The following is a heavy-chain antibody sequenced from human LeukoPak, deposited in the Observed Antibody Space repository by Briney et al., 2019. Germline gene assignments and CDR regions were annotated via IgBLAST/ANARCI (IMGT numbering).Heavy chain of an antibody. Sequence: GGSLRLSCAASGFTFSSYAMSWVRQAPGKGLVWVSAISTSGGSTYYADSVKGRFTISRDNSKNTLYLQMNSLRAEDTAVYYCAKQFLTGTTRGYFDYWGQGTLVTVSS. CDR3: AKQFLTGTTRGYFDY. V-gene: IGHV3-23*01. CDR1: GFTFSSYA. CDR2: ISTSGGST. D-gene: IGHD1-20*01. J-gene: IGHJ4*02.